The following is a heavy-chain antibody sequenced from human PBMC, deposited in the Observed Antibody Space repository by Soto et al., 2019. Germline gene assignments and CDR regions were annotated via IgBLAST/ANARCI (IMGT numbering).Heavy chain of an antibody. V-gene: IGHV3-9*01. J-gene: IGHJ5*02. CDR2: ISWNSGSI. CDR1: GFTFDDYA. CDR3: AKDIEPEVSGYDDNWFDP. Sequence: GGSLRLSCAASGFTFDDYAMHWVRQAPGKGLERVSGISWNSGSIGYADSVKGRFTISRDNAKNSLYLQMNSLRAEDTALYYCAKDIEPEVSGYDDNWFDPWGQGTLVTVSS. D-gene: IGHD5-12*01.